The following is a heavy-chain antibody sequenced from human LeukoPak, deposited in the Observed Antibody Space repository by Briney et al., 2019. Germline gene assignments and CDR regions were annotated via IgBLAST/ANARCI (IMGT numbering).Heavy chain of an antibody. CDR3: VKDVPQAYFDY. J-gene: IGHJ4*02. V-gene: IGHV3-30*02. D-gene: IGHD3-10*02. CDR1: GFTFSIYA. Sequence: GSLRLSCAASGFTFSIYAMSWVRQAPGKGLEWVAFIRSDGGVKYYADSVKGRFTISRDNSQNRVYLQMNSLRAEDTAVYYCVKDVPQAYFDYWGQGNLVTVSS. CDR2: IRSDGGVK.